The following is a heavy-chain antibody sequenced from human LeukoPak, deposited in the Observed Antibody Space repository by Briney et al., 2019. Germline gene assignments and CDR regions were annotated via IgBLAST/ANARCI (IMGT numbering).Heavy chain of an antibody. CDR2: TNPNSGGT. CDR1: GYTFTGYY. Sequence: ASVKVSCKASGYTFTGYYMHWVRQAPGQGPEWMGWTNPNSGGTNYAQKFQGRVTMARDTSLSTVYMELSRLRSDDTAVYYCATQATSGWHFSWGQGTLVTVSS. D-gene: IGHD2-2*01. CDR3: ATQATSGWHFS. V-gene: IGHV1-2*02. J-gene: IGHJ5*02.